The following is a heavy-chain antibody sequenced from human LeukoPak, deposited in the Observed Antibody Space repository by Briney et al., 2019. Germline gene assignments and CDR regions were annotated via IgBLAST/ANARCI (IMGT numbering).Heavy chain of an antibody. CDR1: GFTFSNYD. CDR2: ISAASTYI. J-gene: IGHJ4*02. D-gene: IGHD3-22*01. CDR3: ARGNYRYYDSSGYPFYFDY. V-gene: IGHV3-21*01. Sequence: GGSLRLSCAASGFTFSNYDMNWVRQAPGKGLEWVSSISAASTYIYYADSVQGRFTISRDNAKSSLYLQMSSLRAEDTAVYFCARGNYRYYDSSGYPFYFDYWGQGALVTVSS.